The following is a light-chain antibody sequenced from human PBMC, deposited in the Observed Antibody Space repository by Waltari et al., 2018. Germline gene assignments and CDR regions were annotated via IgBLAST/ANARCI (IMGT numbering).Light chain of an antibody. CDR3: QKYYITPRT. Sequence: DIVMTQSPDSLAVSLGERATINCKSSQSVLYSSNNKNYLAWYQQKPGQPPKLLIYWASTRKSGFPARLSGGGSGTDFLSPTSSLQAEDVAFYYVQKYYITPRTFGKGTKVKIK. J-gene: IGKJ1*01. V-gene: IGKV4-1*01. CDR1: QSVLYSSNNKNY. CDR2: WAS.